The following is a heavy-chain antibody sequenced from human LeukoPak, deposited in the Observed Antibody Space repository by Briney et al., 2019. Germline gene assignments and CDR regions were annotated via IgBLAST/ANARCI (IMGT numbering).Heavy chain of an antibody. Sequence: PSETLSLTCTVSGYSISSGYYWGWIRQPPGKGLEWIGSIYYSGSTYYNPSLKSRVTISVDTSKNQFSLKLSSVTAADTAVYYCARDHYYDSSGGWAFDIWGQGTMVTVSS. CDR2: IYYSGST. V-gene: IGHV4-38-2*02. D-gene: IGHD3-22*01. CDR3: ARDHYYDSSGGWAFDI. J-gene: IGHJ3*02. CDR1: GYSISSGYY.